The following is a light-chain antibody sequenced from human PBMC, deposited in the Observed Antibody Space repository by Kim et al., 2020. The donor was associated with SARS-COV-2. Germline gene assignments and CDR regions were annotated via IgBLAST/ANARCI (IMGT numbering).Light chain of an antibody. V-gene: IGKV1-27*01. CDR3: QKYNSAPLT. CDR1: QDISNY. J-gene: IGKJ4*01. CDR2: AAS. Sequence: DIQMTQSPSSLSASVGDRVTITCRASQDISNYLAWFQLKPGKAPKLLIYAASALQPGVPSRFSGSGSGTDFTLTVTSLQPEDVATYYCQKYNSAPLTFGGGTKVDIK.